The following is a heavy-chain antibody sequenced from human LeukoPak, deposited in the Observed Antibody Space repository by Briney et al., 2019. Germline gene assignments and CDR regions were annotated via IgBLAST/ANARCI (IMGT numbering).Heavy chain of an antibody. J-gene: IGHJ4*02. Sequence: SGGSLRLSCAASGFTFSHYGFHWVRQAPGKGLEWVAVMWSDGTNKYYGDSVKGRFMIYRDDSQNTVYLQMNSLRAEDTAVYYCSKDAQRGFDYSNSLEYWGQGSLVTVSS. CDR2: MWSDGTNK. V-gene: IGHV3-33*06. CDR3: SKDAQRGFDYSNSLEY. CDR1: GFTFSHYG. D-gene: IGHD4-11*01.